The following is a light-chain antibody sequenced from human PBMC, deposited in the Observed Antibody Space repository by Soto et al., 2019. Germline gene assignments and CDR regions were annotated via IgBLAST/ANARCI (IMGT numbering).Light chain of an antibody. J-gene: IGLJ2*01. Sequence: QSVLTQPASVSGSPGQSITISCTGATGDVGSYNLVSWYQHHPGKAPKLIIYEGSERPSGVSNRFSGSKSGNTASLTISGLQAEDEADYYCCSYADSPSSYVIFGGGTKLTVL. CDR3: CSYADSPSSYVI. V-gene: IGLV2-23*01. CDR2: EGS. CDR1: TGDVGSYNL.